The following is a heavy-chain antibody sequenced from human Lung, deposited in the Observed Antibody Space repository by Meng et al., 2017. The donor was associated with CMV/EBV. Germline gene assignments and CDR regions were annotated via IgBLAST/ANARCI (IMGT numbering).Heavy chain of an antibody. CDR3: ARGYGPIHSEYNFDY. J-gene: IGHJ4*02. V-gene: IGHV6-1*01. CDR1: GDSVSSNSAA. Sequence: GHLHQSGPGRVNPSQTLPLTCVIPGDSVSSNSAAWNWIRQSPSRGLEWLGRTFYRSKWSNEYAVSVKSRITINSDTSKNQFFLQLNSVTPEDTAVYYCARGYGPIHSEYNFDYWGQGTLVTVSS. D-gene: IGHD1-26*01. CDR2: TFYRSKWSN.